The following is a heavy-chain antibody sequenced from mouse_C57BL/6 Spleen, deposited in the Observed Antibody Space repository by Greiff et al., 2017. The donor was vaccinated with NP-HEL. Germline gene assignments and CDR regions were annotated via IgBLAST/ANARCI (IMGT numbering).Heavy chain of an antibody. V-gene: IGHV1-26*01. D-gene: IGHD1-1*01. J-gene: IGHJ3*01. CDR1: GYTFTDYY. CDR3: ARGAIYAWFAY. CDR2: INPNNGGT. Sequence: EVQLQQSGPELVKPGASVKISCKASGYTFTDYYMNWVKQSHGKSLEWIGDINPNNGGTSYNQKFKGKATLTVDKSSSTAYMELRSLTSEDSAVYYCARGAIYAWFAYWGQGTLVTVSA.